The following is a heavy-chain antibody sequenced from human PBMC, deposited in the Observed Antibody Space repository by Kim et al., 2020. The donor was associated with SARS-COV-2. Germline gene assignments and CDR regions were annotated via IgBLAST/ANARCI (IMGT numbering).Heavy chain of an antibody. J-gene: IGHJ4*02. CDR1: GGSISSYY. V-gene: IGHV4-59*08. D-gene: IGHD1-1*01. CDR3: ANWNGLYYFDY. CDR2: IYYSGST. Sequence: SETLSLTCTVSGGSISSYYWSWIRQPPGKGLEWIGYIYYSGSTNYNPSLKSRVTISVDTSKNQFSLKLSSVTAADTAVYYCANWNGLYYFDYWGQGTLVTVSS.